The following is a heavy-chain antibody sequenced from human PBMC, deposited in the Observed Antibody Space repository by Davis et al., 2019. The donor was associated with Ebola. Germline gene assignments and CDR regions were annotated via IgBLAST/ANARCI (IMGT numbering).Heavy chain of an antibody. Sequence: PGGSLRLSCAASGFTFSSYAMHWVRQAPGKGLEWVAVISYDGSNKYYADSVKGRFTISRDNSKNTLYLQMNNLRAEDTAVYYCARELDYWGQGTLVTVSS. CDR3: ARELDY. CDR1: GFTFSSYA. J-gene: IGHJ4*02. V-gene: IGHV3-30*04. CDR2: ISYDGSNK.